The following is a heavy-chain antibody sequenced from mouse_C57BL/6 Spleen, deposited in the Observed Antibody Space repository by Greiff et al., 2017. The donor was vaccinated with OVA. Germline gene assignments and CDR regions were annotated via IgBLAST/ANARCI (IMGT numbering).Heavy chain of an antibody. V-gene: IGHV1-39*01. D-gene: IGHD1-1*01. CDR1: GYSFTDYN. Sequence: PFASVKISCTASGYSFTDYNMNWVKQSNGKSLEWIGVINPNYGTTSYNQKFKGKATLTVDQSSSTAYMQLNSLTSEDSAVYYCARRGTTVVAHWYFDVWGTGTTVTVSS. J-gene: IGHJ1*03. CDR2: INPNYGTT. CDR3: ARRGTTVVAHWYFDV.